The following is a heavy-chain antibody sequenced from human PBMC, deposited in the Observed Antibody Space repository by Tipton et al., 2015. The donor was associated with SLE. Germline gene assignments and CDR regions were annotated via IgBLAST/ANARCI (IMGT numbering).Heavy chain of an antibody. CDR2: IYTSGST. CDR3: AREGLHYDILTGLLGRGYYFDH. J-gene: IGHJ4*02. V-gene: IGHV4-4*07. CDR1: GGSISSYY. Sequence: TLSLTCTVSGGSISSYYWSWIRQPAGKGLEWIGHIYTSGSTNYKPSLKSRVTISVDTSKNQFSLKLSSVTAADTAVYYCAREGLHYDILTGLLGRGYYFDHWGQGALVTVSS. D-gene: IGHD3-9*01.